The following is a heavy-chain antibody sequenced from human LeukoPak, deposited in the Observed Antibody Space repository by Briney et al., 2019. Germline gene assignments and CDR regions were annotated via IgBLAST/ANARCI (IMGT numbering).Heavy chain of an antibody. CDR3: ARGRRAYTFDY. CDR2: IYYSGST. CDR1: GGSISSYY. D-gene: IGHD4-11*01. J-gene: IGHJ4*02. Sequence: PSETLSLTCTVSGGSISSYYWSWIRQPPGKGLERIGYIYYSGSTNYNPSLKSRVTISVDTSKNQFSLKLSSVTAADTAVYYCARGRRAYTFDYWGQGTLVTVSS. V-gene: IGHV4-59*01.